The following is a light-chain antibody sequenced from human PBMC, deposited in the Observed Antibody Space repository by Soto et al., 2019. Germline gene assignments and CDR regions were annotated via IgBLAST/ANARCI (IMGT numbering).Light chain of an antibody. V-gene: IGKV3-20*01. Sequence: EIVLTQSPGTLSLSPGERATLSCRASQSVNSNYLAWYQQTPGQVPRPLIYGASIRAAGVPDRLRGSGSGTDFTLTISRREPEDYAEEYCQQDGTSPHTFGQGTKLEIK. CDR3: QQDGTSPHT. CDR1: QSVNSNY. J-gene: IGKJ2*01. CDR2: GAS.